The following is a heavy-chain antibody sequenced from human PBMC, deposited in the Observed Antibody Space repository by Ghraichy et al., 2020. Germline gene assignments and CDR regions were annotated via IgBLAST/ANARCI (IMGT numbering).Heavy chain of an antibody. D-gene: IGHD2/OR15-2a*01. CDR3: ARDRIGVSIGDWFDP. CDR1: GGSISSYY. CDR2: IYTSGST. V-gene: IGHV4-4*07. J-gene: IGHJ5*02. Sequence: SQTLSLTCTVSGGSISSYYWSWIRQPAGKGLEWIGRIYTSGSTNYNPSLKSRVTMSVDTSKNQFSLKLSSVTAADTAVYYCARDRIGVSIGDWFDPWGQGTLVTVSS.